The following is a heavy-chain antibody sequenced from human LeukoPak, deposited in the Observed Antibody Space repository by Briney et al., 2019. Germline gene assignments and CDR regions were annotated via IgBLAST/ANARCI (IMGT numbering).Heavy chain of an antibody. V-gene: IGHV4-38-2*02. D-gene: IGHD2-2*01. CDR1: GYSISSGYY. CDR2: IYHSGST. Sequence: SETLSLTCTVSGYSISSGYYWGWIRQPPGKGLEWIGSIYHSGSTYYNPSLKSRVTISVDTSKNQFSLKLSSVTAADTAVYYCARDPPYCSSTSCYFDWFDPWGQGTLVTVSS. CDR3: ARDPPYCSSTSCYFDWFDP. J-gene: IGHJ5*02.